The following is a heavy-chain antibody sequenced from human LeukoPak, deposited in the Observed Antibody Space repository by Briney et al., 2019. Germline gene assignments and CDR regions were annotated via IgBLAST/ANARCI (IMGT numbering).Heavy chain of an antibody. CDR2: IIPILGIA. J-gene: IGHJ4*02. CDR1: GGTFSSYA. D-gene: IGHD5-18*01. CDR3: ARAGLAMVNYYFDY. Sequence: GASVKVSCKASGGTFSSYAISWVRQAPGQGLEWMGRIIPILGIANYAQKFQGRVTITADKSTSTAYMEPSSLRSEDTAVYYCARAGLAMVNYYFDYWGQGTLVTVSS. V-gene: IGHV1-69*04.